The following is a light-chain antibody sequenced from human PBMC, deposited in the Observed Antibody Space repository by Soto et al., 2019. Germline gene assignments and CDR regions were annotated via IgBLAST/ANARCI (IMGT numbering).Light chain of an antibody. CDR3: QRYNSARRT. V-gene: IGKV1-27*01. CDR2: AAS. J-gene: IGKJ1*01. CDR1: QGISNY. Sequence: DIQMTQSPSSLSASVGDRVTITCRASQGISNYLAWYQQKPGKVPKLLIYAASTLQSGFPSRFSGSGSGTDFTLTISSLQPEDVATSNFQRYNSARRTFDQGTQPEIK.